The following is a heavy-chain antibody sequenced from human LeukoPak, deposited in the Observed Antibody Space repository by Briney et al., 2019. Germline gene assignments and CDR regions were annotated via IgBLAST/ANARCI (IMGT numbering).Heavy chain of an antibody. Sequence: GGSLRLSCAASGFTFSSYAMSWVRQAPGKGLEWVSAISGTGGRTYYADSVKGRFTISRDNSKNTLYLQMNSLRAEDTAVYYCAKAKHSYGPVYFDYWGQGTLVTVSS. CDR2: ISGTGGRT. CDR3: AKAKHSYGPVYFDY. V-gene: IGHV3-23*01. D-gene: IGHD5-18*01. J-gene: IGHJ4*02. CDR1: GFTFSSYA.